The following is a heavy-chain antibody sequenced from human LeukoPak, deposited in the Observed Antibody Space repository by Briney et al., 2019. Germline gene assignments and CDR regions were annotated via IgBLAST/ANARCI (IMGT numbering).Heavy chain of an antibody. D-gene: IGHD6-13*01. CDR1: GFTFSSYS. CDR2: ISSSSSTI. CDR3: ARDDIAAAGPDYYFDY. J-gene: IGHJ4*02. Sequence: PGGSLRLSCAASGFTFSSYSMNWVRQAPGKGLEWVSYISSSSSTIYYADSVKGRFTISRDNAKNSLYLQMNSLRDEDTAVYYCARDDIAAAGPDYYFDYWGQGTLVTVPS. V-gene: IGHV3-48*02.